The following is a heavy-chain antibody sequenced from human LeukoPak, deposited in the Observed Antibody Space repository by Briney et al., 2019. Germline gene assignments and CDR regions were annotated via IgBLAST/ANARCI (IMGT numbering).Heavy chain of an antibody. CDR2: IIPMFGSP. Sequence: GASVKVSCKTSGGTFSGTPINWMRQAPGQGLEWMGGIIPMFGSPKYAQKFRGRVTITTDESTSTAYMELSSLRSEDTAVYYCARDTGAQPGAFDIWGQGTMVTVSS. CDR1: GGTFSGTP. V-gene: IGHV1-69*05. CDR3: ARDTGAQPGAFDI. J-gene: IGHJ3*02. D-gene: IGHD7-27*01.